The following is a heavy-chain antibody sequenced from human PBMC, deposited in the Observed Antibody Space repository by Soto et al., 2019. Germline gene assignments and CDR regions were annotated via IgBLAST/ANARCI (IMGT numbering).Heavy chain of an antibody. Sequence: QVQLVQSGAEVKKPGASVKVSCKASGYTFTNYYIHWVRQAPGQGLEWMGILNPSDGSTSYAQKFQGRVTMTRDTSTSTVYMELSSLRSEDTAVYYCARDVDTAMVTEEGPADYWGQGTLVTVSS. D-gene: IGHD5-18*01. J-gene: IGHJ4*02. CDR1: GYTFTNYY. CDR2: LNPSDGST. CDR3: ARDVDTAMVTEEGPADY. V-gene: IGHV1-46*01.